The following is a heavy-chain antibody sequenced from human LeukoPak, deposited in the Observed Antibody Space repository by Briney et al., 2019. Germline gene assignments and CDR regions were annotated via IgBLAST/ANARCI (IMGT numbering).Heavy chain of an antibody. J-gene: IGHJ4*02. D-gene: IGHD3-22*01. V-gene: IGHV1-46*01. CDR3: ARDKEYYDSSGYTSAVY. CDR1: GYTFTSYY. CDR2: INPSGGST. Sequence: ASVKVSCKASGYTFTSYYMHWVRQAPGQGLEWMGIINPSGGSTSYAQKFQGRVTMTRDTSTSTVDMELSSLRSEDTAVYYCARDKEYYDSSGYTSAVYWGQGTLVTVSS.